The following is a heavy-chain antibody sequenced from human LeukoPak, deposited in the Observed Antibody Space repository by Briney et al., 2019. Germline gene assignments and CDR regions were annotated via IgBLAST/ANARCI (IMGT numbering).Heavy chain of an antibody. CDR3: ARGAHFYSGSYPFDY. J-gene: IGHJ4*02. CDR2: IHYTGST. Sequence: SETLSLTCTVSGGSISSYYWTWIRQPPGKGLEWIGYIHYTGSTNSNPSLKSRVTISVDTSKNQFSLKLRSVTAADTAVYYCARGAHFYSGSYPFDYWGQGTLVTVSS. V-gene: IGHV4-59*01. D-gene: IGHD1-26*01. CDR1: GGSISSYY.